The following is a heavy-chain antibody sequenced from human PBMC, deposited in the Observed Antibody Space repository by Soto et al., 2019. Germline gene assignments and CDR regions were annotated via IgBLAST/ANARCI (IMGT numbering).Heavy chain of an antibody. Sequence: PSETLSLTCTVSGGSISSYYWSWIRQPPGKGLEWIGYIYYSGSTNYNPSLKSRVTISVDTSKNRFSLKLSSVTAADTAVYYCARDLAVAWGDAFDIWGQGTMVTVSS. V-gene: IGHV4-59*01. CDR1: GGSISSYY. D-gene: IGHD6-19*01. CDR2: IYYSGST. J-gene: IGHJ3*02. CDR3: ARDLAVAWGDAFDI.